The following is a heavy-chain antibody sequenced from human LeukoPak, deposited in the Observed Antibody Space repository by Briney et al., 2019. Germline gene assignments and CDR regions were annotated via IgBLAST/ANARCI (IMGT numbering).Heavy chain of an antibody. CDR2: IYTSGST. CDR1: GGSISSYY. D-gene: IGHD2-2*01. CDR3: ARDNGVPAALSS. J-gene: IGHJ4*02. V-gene: IGHV4-4*07. Sequence: SETLSLTCTVPGGSISSYYWSWIRPPAGKGLEWIGRIYTSGSTNYNPSLKSRVTMTVDTSKNQFSLKLSSVTAADTAVYYCARDNGVPAALSSWGQGTLVTVSS.